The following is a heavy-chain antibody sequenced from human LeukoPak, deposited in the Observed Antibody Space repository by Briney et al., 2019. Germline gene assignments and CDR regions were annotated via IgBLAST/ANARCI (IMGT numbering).Heavy chain of an antibody. Sequence: GWSLRLSCAASGFTFSSYSMIWVGQAPGEALEGVSAISSSSSYIYYADSLKARVTISRDNAKNSLYLQMNSVRAEDTGVYYCARVADYYDSSGYYPGDYWGQGTLVTVSS. CDR3: ARVADYYDSSGYYPGDY. V-gene: IGHV3-21*01. CDR1: GFTFSSYS. D-gene: IGHD3-22*01. J-gene: IGHJ4*02. CDR2: ISSSSSYI.